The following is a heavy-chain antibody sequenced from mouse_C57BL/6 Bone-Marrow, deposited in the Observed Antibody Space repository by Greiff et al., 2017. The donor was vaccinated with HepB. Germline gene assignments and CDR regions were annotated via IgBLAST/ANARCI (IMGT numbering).Heavy chain of an antibody. Sequence: VQLQESGPELVKPGASVKISCKASGYAFSSSWMNWVKQRPGKGLEWIGRIYPGDGDTNYNGKFKGKATLTADKSSSTAYMQLSSLTSEDSAVYFCARFLYYYGSSPFDYWGQGTTLTGSS. CDR1: GYAFSSSW. D-gene: IGHD1-1*01. V-gene: IGHV1-82*01. J-gene: IGHJ2*01. CDR3: ARFLYYYGSSPFDY. CDR2: IYPGDGDT.